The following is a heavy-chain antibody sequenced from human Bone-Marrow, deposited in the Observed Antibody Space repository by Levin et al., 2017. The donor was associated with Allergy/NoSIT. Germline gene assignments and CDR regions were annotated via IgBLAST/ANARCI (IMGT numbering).Heavy chain of an antibody. J-gene: IGHJ4*02. CDR1: TFIVPSNY. D-gene: IGHD6-19*01. CDR3: ARDRYNSGRK. V-gene: IGHV3-53*01. Sequence: LSLTCEASTFIVPSNYMTWVRQAPGRGLEWVSVLYHGGNTYYADSVKGRFTISSDHSKGTLSLQLNSLRPEDTAVYYCARDRYNSGRKWGQGTLVTVSS. CDR2: LYHGGNT.